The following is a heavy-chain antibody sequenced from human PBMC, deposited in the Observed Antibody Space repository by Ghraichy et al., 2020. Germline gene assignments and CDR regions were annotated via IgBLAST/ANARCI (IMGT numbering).Heavy chain of an antibody. J-gene: IGHJ5*02. Sequence: SETLSLTCTVSGGSVSSGSYYWSWIRQPPGKGLEWIGYIYYSGSTNYNPSLKSRVTISVDTSKNQFSLKLSSVTAADTAVYYCARAVAATWWFDPWGQGTLVTVSS. CDR3: ARAVAATWWFDP. CDR1: GGSVSSGSYY. V-gene: IGHV4-61*01. D-gene: IGHD2-15*01. CDR2: IYYSGST.